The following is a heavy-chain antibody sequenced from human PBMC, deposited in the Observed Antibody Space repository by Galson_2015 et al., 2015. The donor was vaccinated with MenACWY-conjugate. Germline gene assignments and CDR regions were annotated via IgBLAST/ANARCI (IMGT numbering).Heavy chain of an antibody. CDR3: TSGFYYFDY. CDR1: GDTFSRYY. Sequence: SVKVSCKASGDTFSRYYMHWVRQAPGQGLEWMRIINPGGSSTRYAQKIQGRASMTRDTSTSTLYLELSSLRNDDTAVYYCTSGFYYFDYWGQGTQVIVSS. J-gene: IGHJ4*02. D-gene: IGHD2/OR15-2a*01. V-gene: IGHV1-46*01. CDR2: INPGGSST.